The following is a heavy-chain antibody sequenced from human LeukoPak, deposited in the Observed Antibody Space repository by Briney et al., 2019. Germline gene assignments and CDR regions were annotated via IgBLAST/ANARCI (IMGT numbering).Heavy chain of an antibody. J-gene: IGHJ3*02. V-gene: IGHV3-23*01. CDR2: ISCSGDAT. Sequence: PGGSLRLSCAASGFTFAGYAMTWVRHAPGKGLEWVSAISCSGDATYYADAVQGRFTISTDNSKNTLYLQMNSLRAEDTAVYYCAKRGAPYSTSWYDAFDIWGRGTMVTVSS. CDR1: GFTFAGYA. CDR3: AKRGAPYSTSWYDAFDI. D-gene: IGHD6-13*01.